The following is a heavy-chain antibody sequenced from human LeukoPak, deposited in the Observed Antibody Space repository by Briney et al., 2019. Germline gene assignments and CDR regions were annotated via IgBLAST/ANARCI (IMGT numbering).Heavy chain of an antibody. J-gene: IGHJ4*02. D-gene: IGHD2-2*01. Sequence: ASVKDSCKASGYTFTSYDINWVRQATGQGLEWMGWMNPNSGNTGYAQKFQGRVTMTRNTSISTAYMELSSLRSEDTAVYYCATGSALGIVVVPAAHGWSQGTLVTVSS. CDR3: ATGSALGIVVVPAAHG. CDR1: GYTFTSYD. V-gene: IGHV1-8*01. CDR2: MNPNSGNT.